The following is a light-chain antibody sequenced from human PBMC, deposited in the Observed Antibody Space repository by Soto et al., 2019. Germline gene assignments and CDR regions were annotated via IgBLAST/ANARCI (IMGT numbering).Light chain of an antibody. Sequence: ENQVTLSVVCLSSSIEDRVTIICQASQDISNYLNRYQQKQGKAPKLLIYRATSLQSGIPSRFSGSESGTDFTDFTLTISSLQPEDFVTYYCQLTYTLLITFAQLTRL. J-gene: IGKJ5*01. CDR3: QLTYTLLIT. CDR2: RAT. CDR1: QDISNY. V-gene: IGKV1-39*01.